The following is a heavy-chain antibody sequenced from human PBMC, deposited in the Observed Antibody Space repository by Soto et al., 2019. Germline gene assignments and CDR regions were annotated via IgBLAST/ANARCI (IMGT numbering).Heavy chain of an antibody. Sequence: LRLSCAASGFSFSSYNMNWVRQAPGKGLEWVSSIGSISSYRYYADSVKGRFTISRDNAKNSLYLEMNSLRAEDTAVYYCARDLYDFDYWGQGTPVTVSS. J-gene: IGHJ4*02. CDR1: GFSFSSYN. D-gene: IGHD3-16*01. V-gene: IGHV3-21*01. CDR2: IGSISSYR. CDR3: ARDLYDFDY.